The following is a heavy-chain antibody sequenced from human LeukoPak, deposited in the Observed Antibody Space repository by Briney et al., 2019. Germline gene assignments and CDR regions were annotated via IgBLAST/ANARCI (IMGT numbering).Heavy chain of an antibody. CDR3: ARRTRSPPDIVVVPADWFDP. D-gene: IGHD2-2*01. V-gene: IGHV4-31*03. CDR1: GGSISSGGYY. Sequence: PSETLSLTCTVSGGSISSGGYYWSWIRQHPGKGLEWIGYIYYSGSTYYNPSLKSRVTISVDTSKNQFSLKLSSVTAADTAVYYCARRTRSPPDIVVVPADWFDPWGQGTLVTVSS. CDR2: IYYSGST. J-gene: IGHJ5*02.